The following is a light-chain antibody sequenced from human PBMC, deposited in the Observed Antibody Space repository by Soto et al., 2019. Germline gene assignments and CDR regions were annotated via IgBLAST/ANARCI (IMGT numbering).Light chain of an antibody. CDR1: QSVSSY. CDR2: DAS. Sequence: EIVLTQSPATLSLSPGERATLSCRASQSVSSYLAWYQQKPGQAPRLLIYDASNRATGIRARFSGSGSGTDFNITISGLEPEDFAVHYCQQRSTGLFGQGTRLEIK. V-gene: IGKV3-11*01. J-gene: IGKJ5*01. CDR3: QQRSTGL.